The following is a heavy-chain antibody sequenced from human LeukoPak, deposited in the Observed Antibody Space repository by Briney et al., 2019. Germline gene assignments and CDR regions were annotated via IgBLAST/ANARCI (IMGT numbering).Heavy chain of an antibody. CDR1: GGSISSYY. Sequence: SETLSLTCTVSGGSISSYYWSWIRQPPGKGLEWIGYIYYSGSTNYNPSLKSRVTISVDTSKNQFSLKLSSVTAADTAVYYCARDGAYYYYGMDVWAKGPRSPSP. J-gene: IGHJ6*02. V-gene: IGHV4-59*01. CDR3: ARDGAYYYYGMDV. CDR2: IYYSGST. D-gene: IGHD3-10*01.